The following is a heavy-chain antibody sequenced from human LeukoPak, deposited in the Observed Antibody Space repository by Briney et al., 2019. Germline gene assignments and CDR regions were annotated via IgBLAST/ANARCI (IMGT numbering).Heavy chain of an antibody. CDR1: GFTFDHYG. Sequence: GGSLRLSCVTSGFTFDHYGMTWVRQSPGKGLEWVAAINWNGETPTYVDSVKGRFTISRDNAKNSLYLQMNSLRVEDTAVYYCARDRDSWELLGALDYWGQGTLVTVSS. V-gene: IGHV3-20*04. CDR3: ARDRDSWELLGALDY. CDR2: INWNGETP. D-gene: IGHD1-26*01. J-gene: IGHJ4*02.